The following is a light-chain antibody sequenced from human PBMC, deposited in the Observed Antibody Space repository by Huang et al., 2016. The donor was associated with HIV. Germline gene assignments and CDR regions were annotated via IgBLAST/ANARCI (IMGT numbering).Light chain of an antibody. J-gene: IGKJ5*01. CDR2: SAS. CDR3: QQSYSALSS. CDR1: QSISTY. V-gene: IGKV1-39*01. Sequence: IQMTQSPTSLSASVGDRVSITCRASQSISTYLNWYQQKPGKAPKLLISSASSLHSGVPSRFSGSGLGTDFTLTIKGLQLDDFATYYCQQSYSALSSFGPGTRL.